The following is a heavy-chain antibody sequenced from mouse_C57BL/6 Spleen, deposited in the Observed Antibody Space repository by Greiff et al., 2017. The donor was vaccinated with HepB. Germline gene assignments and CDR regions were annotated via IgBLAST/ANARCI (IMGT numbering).Heavy chain of an antibody. CDR3: ARYGNSYYYAMDY. CDR2: IYPGDGDT. J-gene: IGHJ4*01. D-gene: IGHD1-1*01. V-gene: IGHV1-82*01. CDR1: GYAFSSSW. Sequence: QVQLKESGPELVKPGASVKISCKASGYAFSSSWMNWVKQRPGKGLEWIGRIYPGDGDTNYNGKFKGKATLTADKSSSTAYMQLSSLTSEDSAVYCCARYGNSYYYAMDYWGQGTSVTVSS.